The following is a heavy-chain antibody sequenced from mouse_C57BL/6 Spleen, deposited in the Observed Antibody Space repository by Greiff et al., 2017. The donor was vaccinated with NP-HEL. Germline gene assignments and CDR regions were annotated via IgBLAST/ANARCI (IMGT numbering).Heavy chain of an antibody. CDR3: ERVLLQRGYFDV. V-gene: IGHV5-16*01. CDR2: INYDGSST. Sequence: DVQLVESEGGLVQPGSSMKLSCTASGFTFSDYYMAWVRQVPEKGLEWVANINYDGSSTYYLDSLKSRFIISRDNAKNILYLQMSSLKSEDTATFSCERVLLQRGYFDVWGTGPPFTVSS. J-gene: IGHJ1*03. CDR1: GFTFSDYY. D-gene: IGHD1-1*01.